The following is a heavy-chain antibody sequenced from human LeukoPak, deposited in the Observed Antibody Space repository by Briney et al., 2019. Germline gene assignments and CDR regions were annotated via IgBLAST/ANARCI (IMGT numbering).Heavy chain of an antibody. V-gene: IGHV1-2*02. CDR3: ARDTRGGFGELLSLRFDP. Sequence: ASVKVSCKASGYTFTEYYMHWVRQAPGQGLEWMGWINPNSGGTNYAQKFQGRVTMTRDTSISTAYMELSRLRSDDTAVYYCARDTRGGFGELLSLRFDPWGQGTLVTVSS. D-gene: IGHD3-10*01. CDR2: INPNSGGT. J-gene: IGHJ5*02. CDR1: GYTFTEYY.